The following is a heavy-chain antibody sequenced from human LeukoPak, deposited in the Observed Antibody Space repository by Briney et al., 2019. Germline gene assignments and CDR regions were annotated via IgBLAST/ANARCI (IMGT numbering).Heavy chain of an antibody. Sequence: GGSLRLSCAASGFTFSSYAMSWVRQAPGKGLEWVSAISDSGGSTYYADSVKGRFTISRDNSKNTLYLQMNSLRAEDTAVYYCAKIPVGATPWYYFDYWGQGTLVTVSS. J-gene: IGHJ4*02. CDR1: GFTFSSYA. CDR3: AKIPVGATPWYYFDY. V-gene: IGHV3-23*01. CDR2: ISDSGGST. D-gene: IGHD1-26*01.